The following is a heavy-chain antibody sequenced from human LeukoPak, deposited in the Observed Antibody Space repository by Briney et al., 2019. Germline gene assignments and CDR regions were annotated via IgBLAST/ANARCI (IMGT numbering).Heavy chain of an antibody. J-gene: IGHJ4*02. V-gene: IGHV3-7*05. CDR3: ARVTDDY. CDR1: GFTFSSYW. Sequence: GGSLRLSCAASGFTFSSYWMSWIRQAPGKGLEWMASVKPDGSEKYYVDSVKGRFTISRDNARDSLSLQMNSLRAEDTAVYFCARVTDDYWGQGTLVTVSS. CDR2: VKPDGSEK.